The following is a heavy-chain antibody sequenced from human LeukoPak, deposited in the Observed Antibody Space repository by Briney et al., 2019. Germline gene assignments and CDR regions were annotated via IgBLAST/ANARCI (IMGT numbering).Heavy chain of an antibody. CDR1: GGSISSYY. J-gene: IGHJ4*02. V-gene: IGHV4-59*01. Sequence: SETLFLTCTVSGGSISSYYWSWIRQPPGKGLEWIGYIYYSGSTNYNPSLKSRVTISVDTSKNQFSLKLSSVTAADTAVYYCARGLDGDYEAAGYYFDYWGQGTLVTVSS. CDR3: ARGLDGDYEAAGYYFDY. D-gene: IGHD4-17*01. CDR2: IYYSGST.